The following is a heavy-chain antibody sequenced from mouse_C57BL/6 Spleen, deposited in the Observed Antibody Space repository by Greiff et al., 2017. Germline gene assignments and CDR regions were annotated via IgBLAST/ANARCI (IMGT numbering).Heavy chain of an antibody. J-gene: IGHJ2*01. D-gene: IGHD2-1*01. CDR1: GYTFTDYE. V-gene: IGHV1-15*01. CDR3: TSIYYGNSY. CDR2: IGPETGGT. Sequence: QVQLQQSGAELVRPGASVTLSCKASGYTFTDYEMHWVKQTPVHGLEWIGAIGPETGGTAYNQKFKGKAILTSDKSSSTAYMELRSLTSEDVAVYYWTSIYYGNSYWGQGTTLTVSS.